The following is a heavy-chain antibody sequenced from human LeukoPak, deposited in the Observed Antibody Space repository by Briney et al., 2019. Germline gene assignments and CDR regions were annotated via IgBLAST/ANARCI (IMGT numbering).Heavy chain of an antibody. Sequence: GRSPRLSCVASGFTFSNYAMHWVRQAPGKGLEWVAVISYDGSNKFYADSLKGRFSISRDNSMNTLYLQMNTLRAEDTAVYYCARDGDSSGWQPYAFDIWGQGTMVTVSS. D-gene: IGHD6-19*01. CDR1: GFTFSNYA. CDR2: ISYDGSNK. CDR3: ARDGDSSGWQPYAFDI. V-gene: IGHV3-30-3*01. J-gene: IGHJ3*02.